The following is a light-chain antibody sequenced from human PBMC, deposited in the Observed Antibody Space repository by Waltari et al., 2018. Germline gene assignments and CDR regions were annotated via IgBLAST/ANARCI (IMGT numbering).Light chain of an antibody. J-gene: IGLJ1*01. CDR2: EVS. CDR1: SSEVGGYNY. V-gene: IGLV2-8*01. Sequence: QSALTQPPSASGSPGQSVPISCPGTSSEVGGYNYVSWYQQHPGKAPKLMIYEVSKRPSGVPDRFSGSKSGNTASLTVSGLQAEEEADYYCSSYAGSNNYVFGTGTKVTVL. CDR3: SSYAGSNNYV.